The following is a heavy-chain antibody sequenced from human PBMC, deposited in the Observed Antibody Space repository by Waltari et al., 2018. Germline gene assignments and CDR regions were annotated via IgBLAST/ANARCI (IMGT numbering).Heavy chain of an antibody. V-gene: IGHV4-34*01. CDR2: INHSGST. Sequence: QVQLQQWGAGLLKPSETLSLTCAVYGGSFSGYYWSWIRQPPGKGLEWIGEINHSGSTNYNPSLKSRVTISVDTSKNQFSLKLSSVTAADTAVYYCASPMGELSLPGMDVWGKGTTVTVSS. J-gene: IGHJ6*04. CDR3: ASPMGELSLPGMDV. D-gene: IGHD3-16*02. CDR1: GGSFSGYY.